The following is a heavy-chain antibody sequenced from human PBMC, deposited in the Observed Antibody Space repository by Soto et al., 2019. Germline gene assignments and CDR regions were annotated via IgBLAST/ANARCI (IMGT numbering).Heavy chain of an antibody. CDR1: GGSFSGYY. V-gene: IGHV3-11*06. CDR3: ARESGSIMD. Sequence: QVQLQQWGAGLLKPSETLSLTCAVYGGSFSGYYWSWIRQPPGKGLEWVSYISSSSSYTNYADSVKGRFTISRDNAKNSLYLQMNSLRAEDTAVYYCARESGSIMDWGQGTLVTVSS. J-gene: IGHJ4*02. CDR2: ISSSSSYT. D-gene: IGHD1-26*01.